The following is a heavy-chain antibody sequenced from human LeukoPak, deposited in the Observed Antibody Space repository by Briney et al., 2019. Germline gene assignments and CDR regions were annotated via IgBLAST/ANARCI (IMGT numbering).Heavy chain of an antibody. V-gene: IGHV1-2*02. CDR1: GYTFTGYY. CDR3: ARDLSWYGGDFDY. J-gene: IGHJ4*02. CDR2: INPNSGGT. D-gene: IGHD6-13*01. Sequence: ASVKVSCKASGYTFTGYYVHWVRQAPGQGLEWMGWINPNSGGTNYAQKFQGRVTMTRDTSISTVYMELSRLRSDDTAMYYCARDLSWYGGDFDYWGQGTLVTVYS.